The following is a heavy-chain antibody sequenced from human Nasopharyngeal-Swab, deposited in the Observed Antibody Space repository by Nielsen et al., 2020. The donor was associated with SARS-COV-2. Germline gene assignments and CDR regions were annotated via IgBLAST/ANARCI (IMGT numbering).Heavy chain of an antibody. Sequence: GGSLRLSCAASGFTFSSYAMSWVRQAPGKRLEWVSAISGSGGSTYYADSVKGRFTISRDNSKNPLYLQMNSLRAEDTAVYYCANWGELLVFDYWGQGTLVTVSS. V-gene: IGHV3-23*01. CDR3: ANWGELLVFDY. CDR1: GFTFSSYA. J-gene: IGHJ4*02. CDR2: ISGSGGST. D-gene: IGHD1-26*01.